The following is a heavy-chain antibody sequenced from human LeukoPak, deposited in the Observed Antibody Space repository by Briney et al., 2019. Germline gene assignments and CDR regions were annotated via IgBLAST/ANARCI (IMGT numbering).Heavy chain of an antibody. Sequence: PSQTLSLTCTVSGGSISSYYWTWVRQPPAKGLEWIGYIHYSGTTSHNPSLKSRVSISVDTSKNQFSLKVSSVTAADTAVYYCARLKGEASVTERFDYWGQGTLVTVSS. J-gene: IGHJ4*02. D-gene: IGHD3-16*01. CDR1: GGSISSYY. V-gene: IGHV4-59*08. CDR3: ARLKGEASVTERFDY. CDR2: IHYSGTT.